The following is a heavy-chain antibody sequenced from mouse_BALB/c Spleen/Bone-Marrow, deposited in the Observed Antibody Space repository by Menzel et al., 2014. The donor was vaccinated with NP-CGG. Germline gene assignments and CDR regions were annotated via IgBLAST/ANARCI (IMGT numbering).Heavy chain of an antibody. CDR1: GFTFSNYG. CDR2: ISGGGSYT. V-gene: IGHV5-9-2*01. J-gene: IGHJ3*01. D-gene: IGHD2-4*01. Sequence: EVKLMESGGGSVKSGGSLKLSCAASGFTFSNYGMSWVRQTPEKRLEGVATISGGGSYTFYSDSVKGRFTISRDNAKNNLYLQLSSLRSEDTAVYYCARHAYYDQTEVSFIYWGQGTLVTVSA. CDR3: ARHAYYDQTEVSFIY.